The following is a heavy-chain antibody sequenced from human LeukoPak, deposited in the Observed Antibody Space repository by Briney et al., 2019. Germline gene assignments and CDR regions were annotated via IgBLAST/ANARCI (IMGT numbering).Heavy chain of an antibody. V-gene: IGHV1-69*13. Sequence: GASVKVSCKASGGTFISYAISWVRQAPGQGLEWMGGIIPIFGTANYAQKFQGRVTITADESTSTAYMELSSLRSEDTAVYYCAFYYYDSGEFDYWGQGTLVTVSS. J-gene: IGHJ4*02. D-gene: IGHD3-22*01. CDR3: AFYYYDSGEFDY. CDR2: IIPIFGTA. CDR1: GGTFISYA.